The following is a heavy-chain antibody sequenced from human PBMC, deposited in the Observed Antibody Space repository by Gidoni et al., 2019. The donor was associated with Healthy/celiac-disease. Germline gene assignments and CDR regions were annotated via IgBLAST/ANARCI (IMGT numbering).Heavy chain of an antibody. CDR2: INPSGGST. Sequence: QVQLVQSGAEVKKPGASVKVSCKASGYTFTSYYMHWVRQAPGQGLEWMGIINPSGGSTSYAQKFQGRVTMTRDTSTSTVYMELSSLRSEDTAVYYCARDGYYDGDFWYYYYYMDVWGKGTTVTVSS. D-gene: IGHD3-3*01. J-gene: IGHJ6*03. CDR3: ARDGYYDGDFWYYYYYMDV. V-gene: IGHV1-46*01. CDR1: GYTFTSYY.